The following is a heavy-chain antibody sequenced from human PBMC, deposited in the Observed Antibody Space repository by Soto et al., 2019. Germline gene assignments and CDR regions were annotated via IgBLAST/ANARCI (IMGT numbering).Heavy chain of an antibody. CDR2: IIPIFGTA. J-gene: IGHJ3*02. V-gene: IGHV1-69*13. Sequence: SVKVSCKASGGTFSSYAISWVRQAPGQGLEWMGGIIPIFGTANYAQKFQGRVTITADESTSTAYMELSSLRSEDTAVYYCASRNSLKWEPLAGSFDIWGQGTTVTVSS. CDR1: GGTFSSYA. D-gene: IGHD1-26*01. CDR3: ASRNSLKWEPLAGSFDI.